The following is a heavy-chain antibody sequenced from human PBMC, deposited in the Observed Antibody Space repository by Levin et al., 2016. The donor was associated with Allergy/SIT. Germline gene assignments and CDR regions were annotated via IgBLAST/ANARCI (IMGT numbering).Heavy chain of an antibody. V-gene: IGHV3-7*03. CDR1: GFTFSSYW. D-gene: IGHD6-6*01. J-gene: IGHJ4*02. Sequence: GESLKISCAGSGFTFSSYWMSWVRQXPGKGLEWVANIKQDGSEKYYVDSVKGRFTISRDNANNSLSLQMNSLRAEDTAVYYCAREYSSSSGRRADDYWGQGTLVTVSS. CDR2: IKQDGSEK. CDR3: AREYSSSSGRRADDY.